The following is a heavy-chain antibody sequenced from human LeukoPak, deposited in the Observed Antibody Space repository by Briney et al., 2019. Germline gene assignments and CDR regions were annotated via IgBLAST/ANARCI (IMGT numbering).Heavy chain of an antibody. V-gene: IGHV1-8*01. CDR1: GYTFTSYD. CDR3: AARYSGYDYRGLLPEVYYYYMDV. CDR2: MNPNSGNT. D-gene: IGHD5-12*01. Sequence: ASVKVSCKASGYTFTSYDINWVRQATGQGLEWMGWMNPNSGNTGYAQKFQGRVTMTRNTSISTAYMELSSLRSEDTAVYYCAARYSGYDYRGLLPEVYYYYMDVWGKGTTVTVSS. J-gene: IGHJ6*03.